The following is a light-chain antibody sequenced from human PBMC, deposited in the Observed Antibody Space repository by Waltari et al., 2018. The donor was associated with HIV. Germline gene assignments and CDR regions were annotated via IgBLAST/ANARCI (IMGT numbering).Light chain of an antibody. J-gene: IGLJ2*01. CDR2: DVN. Sequence: QSAPTQPASVSGSPGQSITISCSGTNSDIGTYKYVSWYQQHPYRAPKLIVYDVNKRPSGVSDRFSGSKSGNTASLTISGLQTEDEADYYCSSFTTSNSLLFGGGTKVTVL. CDR3: SSFTTSNSLL. V-gene: IGLV2-14*03. CDR1: NSDIGTYKY.